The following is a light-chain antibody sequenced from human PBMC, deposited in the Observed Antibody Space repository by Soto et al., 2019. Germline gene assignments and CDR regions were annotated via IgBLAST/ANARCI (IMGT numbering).Light chain of an antibody. CDR1: QSISTY. V-gene: IGKV1-39*01. Sequence: DIQMTQSPSSLSASVGDRLTITCRASQSISTYLNWYRQKPGKAPELLIYAASSLQSGVPSRFSGSGSGTDFTLTISSLQPEDVATYYCQQSYSTPGTFGQGTKVEIK. CDR3: QQSYSTPGT. J-gene: IGKJ1*01. CDR2: AAS.